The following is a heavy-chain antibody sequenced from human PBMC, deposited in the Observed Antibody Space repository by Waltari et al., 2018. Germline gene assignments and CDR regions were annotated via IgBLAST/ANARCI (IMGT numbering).Heavy chain of an antibody. D-gene: IGHD3-10*01. CDR1: NGSINNFY. Sequence: QVQLQESGPGLVKPSETLSLTCTVSNGSINNFYWSWIRQPPGKGLEWIGYAYFSGTTTYSPSLDRRVTISVDTSKNQFSLKLTSVTAADTATYYCARGGLRYYDSGSQPYNWFGPWGQGIMVSVSS. V-gene: IGHV4-59*01. J-gene: IGHJ5*02. CDR2: AYFSGTT. CDR3: ARGGLRYYDSGSQPYNWFGP.